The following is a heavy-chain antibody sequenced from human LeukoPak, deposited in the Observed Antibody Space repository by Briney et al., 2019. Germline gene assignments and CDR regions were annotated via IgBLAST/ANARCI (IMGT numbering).Heavy chain of an antibody. CDR1: GGSISSYY. Sequence: SETLSLTCTVSGGSISSYYWSWIRQPPGKGLEWIGYIYYGGSTNYNPSLKSRVTISVDTSKNQFSLKLSSVTAADTAVYYCARVPGLNYYYMDVWGKGTTVTVSS. V-gene: IGHV4-59*01. J-gene: IGHJ6*03. CDR2: IYYGGST. CDR3: ARVPGLNYYYMDV. D-gene: IGHD3-22*01.